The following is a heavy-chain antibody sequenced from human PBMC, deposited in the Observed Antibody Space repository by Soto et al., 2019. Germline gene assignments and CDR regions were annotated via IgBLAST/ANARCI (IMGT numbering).Heavy chain of an antibody. CDR1: GYTFTSYE. CDR2: MNPNSGDT. D-gene: IGHD3-10*01. Sequence: QVQLVQSGAEVKKPGASVKVSCKASGYTFTSYEINWVRQATGQGLEWMGWMNPNSGDTGYAQKFQGRVTMTRNTSIRTAYMEVSSLRSKETAGDYCARGELLWFGELIKWGQGTLVTVSS. V-gene: IGHV1-8*01. J-gene: IGHJ4*02. CDR3: ARGELLWFGELIK.